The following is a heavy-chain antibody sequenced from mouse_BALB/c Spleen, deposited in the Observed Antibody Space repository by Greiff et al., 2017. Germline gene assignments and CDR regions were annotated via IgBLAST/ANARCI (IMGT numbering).Heavy chain of an antibody. D-gene: IGHD1-1*01. CDR3: NYYGSSYFAY. CDR2: IDPENGDT. J-gene: IGHJ3*01. V-gene: IGHV14-4*02. Sequence: VQLQQSGAELVRSGASVKLSCTASGFNIKDYYMHWVKQRPEQGLEWIGWIDPENGDTEYAPKFQGKATMTADTSSNTAYLQLSSLTSEDTAVYYGNYYGSSYFAYWGQGTLVTVSA. CDR1: GFNIKDYY.